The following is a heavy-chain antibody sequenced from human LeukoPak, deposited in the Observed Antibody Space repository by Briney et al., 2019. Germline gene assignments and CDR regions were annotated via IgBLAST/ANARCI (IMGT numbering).Heavy chain of an antibody. CDR1: GYTFTSYG. CDR2: ISGYNGNT. Sequence: ASVKVSCKASGYTFTSYGISWVRQAPGQGLEWMGWISGYNGNTNYAQKLQGRVAMTTDTSTSTAYMELRSLRSDDTAVYYCALLGYCCGGNCYPIDYWGQGTLVTVSS. D-gene: IGHD2-15*01. V-gene: IGHV1-18*01. CDR3: ALLGYCCGGNCYPIDY. J-gene: IGHJ4*02.